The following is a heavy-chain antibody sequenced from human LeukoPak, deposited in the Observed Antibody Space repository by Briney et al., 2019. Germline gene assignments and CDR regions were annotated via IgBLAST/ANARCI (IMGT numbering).Heavy chain of an antibody. J-gene: IGHJ3*02. V-gene: IGHV5-51*01. CDR1: GYSFTSFW. D-gene: IGHD3-9*01. CDR2: IYPGDSDT. Sequence: GESLQISCEASGYSFTSFWIGWVRHMPGKGLEWMGIIYPGDSDTRYSPSFQDPVTISADKSISTAYLQWSSLKASDTAMYYCARQRRYFDWLSFHDAFDIWGQGTMVTVSS. CDR3: ARQRRYFDWLSFHDAFDI.